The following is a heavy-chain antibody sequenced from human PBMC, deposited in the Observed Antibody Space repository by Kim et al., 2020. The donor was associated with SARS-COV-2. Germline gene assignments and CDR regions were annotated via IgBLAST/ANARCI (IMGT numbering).Heavy chain of an antibody. Sequence: ASVKVSCKVSGYTLTELSMHWVRQAPGKGLEWMGGCDPEDGETIYAQKFQGRVTMTEDTSTDTAYMELSSLRSEDTAVYYCATAQTVRGVINHYYYYYGMDVWGQGTTVTVSS. D-gene: IGHD3-10*01. V-gene: IGHV1-24*01. CDR2: CDPEDGET. CDR3: ATAQTVRGVINHYYYYYGMDV. J-gene: IGHJ6*02. CDR1: GYTLTELS.